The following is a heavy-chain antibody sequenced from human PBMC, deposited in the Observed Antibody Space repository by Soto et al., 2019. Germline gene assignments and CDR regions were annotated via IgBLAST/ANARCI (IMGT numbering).Heavy chain of an antibody. V-gene: IGHV3-30-3*01. D-gene: IGHD3-10*01. Sequence: QVQLVQSGGGVVQAGNSLRLSCTASGLTFTSSSFHWVRQAPGKGLEWVAVISENGDRQYSTESVRGRFLISRDSSKNTLYLEMNSLRAEDTALYYCTRDIGGKGAYWGQGILVTVSS. CDR1: GLTFTSSS. CDR3: TRDIGGKGAY. CDR2: ISENGDRQ. J-gene: IGHJ4*02.